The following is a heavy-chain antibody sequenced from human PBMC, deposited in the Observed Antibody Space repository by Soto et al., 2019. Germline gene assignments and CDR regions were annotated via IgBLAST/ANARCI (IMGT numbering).Heavy chain of an antibody. Sequence: ASVKVSCKASGYTFTGYYMHWVRQAPGQGLEWMGWINPNSGGTNYAQKFQGRVTMTRDTSISTAYMELSRLRSDDTAVYYCASSTETIVVVPAAIQDADFDYWGQGTLVTISS. CDR3: ASSTETIVVVPAAIQDADFDY. V-gene: IGHV1-2*02. CDR2: INPNSGGT. D-gene: IGHD2-2*02. CDR1: GYTFTGYY. J-gene: IGHJ4*02.